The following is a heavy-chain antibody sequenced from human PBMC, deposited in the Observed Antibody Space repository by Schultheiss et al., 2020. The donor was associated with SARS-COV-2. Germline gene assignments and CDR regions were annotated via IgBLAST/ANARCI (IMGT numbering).Heavy chain of an antibody. CDR3: AHSNWYFDL. J-gene: IGHJ2*01. V-gene: IGHV2-5*02. Sequence: SGPTLVKPTETLTLTCTVSGFSLSNARMGVSWIRQPPGKALEWLAHIYWDDDKRYSPSLKSRLTITKDTSKNQVVLTMTNMDPVDTATYYCAHSNWYFDLWGRGTLVTVSS. CDR2: IYWDDDK. CDR1: GFSLSNARMG.